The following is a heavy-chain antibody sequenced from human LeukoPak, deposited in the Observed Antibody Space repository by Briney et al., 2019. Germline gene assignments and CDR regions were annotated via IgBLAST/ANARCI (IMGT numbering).Heavy chain of an antibody. V-gene: IGHV3-23*01. CDR3: AKWRRLLWFGESLDY. CDR1: HFTFSSHA. J-gene: IGHJ4*02. Sequence: GGSLRLSCATSHFTFSSHAMNWVRQAPGKGLEWVSSISDDDDSTYYADSVKGRFTISRDNSKNTLYLQMNSLRAEDTAVYYCAKWRRLLWFGESLDYWGQGTLVTVSS. CDR2: ISDDDDST. D-gene: IGHD3-10*01.